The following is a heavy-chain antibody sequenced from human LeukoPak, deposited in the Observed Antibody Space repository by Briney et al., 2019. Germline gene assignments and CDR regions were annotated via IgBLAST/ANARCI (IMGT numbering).Heavy chain of an antibody. CDR3: GSCYPAFDI. CDR1: GGSISSSRYY. CDR2: IYYSRST. J-gene: IGHJ3*02. Sequence: SETLSLTCTVSGGSISSSRYYWGWIRQPPGKGLEWIGSIYYSRSTYYNPSLKSRVTISVDTSKNQFSLKLSSVTAADTAVYYCGSCYPAFDIWGQGTMVTVSS. D-gene: IGHD2-15*01. V-gene: IGHV4-39*01.